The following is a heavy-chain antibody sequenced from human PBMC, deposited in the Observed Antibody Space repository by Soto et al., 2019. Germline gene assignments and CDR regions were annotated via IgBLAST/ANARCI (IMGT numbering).Heavy chain of an antibody. CDR3: ARTSAAGKYYYGMDV. J-gene: IGHJ6*02. Sequence: GASVKVSCKASGYTFTRSGISWVRQAPGQGLEWMGWISTYNGDTNYAQTFQGRVTMTTDTSTSTVYMELRSLRSDDTAMYYCARTSAAGKYYYGMDVWGQGTTVTVSS. D-gene: IGHD6-13*01. CDR2: ISTYNGDT. CDR1: GYTFTRSG. V-gene: IGHV1-18*01.